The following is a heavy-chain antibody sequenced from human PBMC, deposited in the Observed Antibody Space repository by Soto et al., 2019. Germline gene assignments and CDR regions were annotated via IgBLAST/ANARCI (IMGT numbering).Heavy chain of an antibody. V-gene: IGHV1-18*01. CDR3: TCDLFFMSPATVTADAY. CDR1: GYTFTSFG. D-gene: IGHD4-17*01. CDR2: ISPESDKA. Sequence: VQLVQSGAEVKKPGASVRVSCKASGYTFTSFGLSWVRQAPGQGPEWMGWISPESDKATYAHKFQGRIRMTTDTSPTTVFMDLRCLRSDETAVYYWTCDLFFMSPATVTADAYWGQVTLVSVS. J-gene: IGHJ4*02.